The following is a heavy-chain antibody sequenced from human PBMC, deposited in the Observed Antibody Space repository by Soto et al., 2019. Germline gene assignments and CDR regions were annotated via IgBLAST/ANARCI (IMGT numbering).Heavy chain of an antibody. D-gene: IGHD6-13*01. CDR1: GYTFTSYA. V-gene: IGHV1-3*01. CDR2: INAGNGNT. Sequence: SVNVSCKASGYTFTSYAMHWVRQAPGQRLEWMGWINAGNGNTKYSQKFQGRVTITRDTSASTAYMELSSLRSEDTAVYYCARARGQLAYFDYWGQGTLVTVSS. CDR3: ARARGQLAYFDY. J-gene: IGHJ4*02.